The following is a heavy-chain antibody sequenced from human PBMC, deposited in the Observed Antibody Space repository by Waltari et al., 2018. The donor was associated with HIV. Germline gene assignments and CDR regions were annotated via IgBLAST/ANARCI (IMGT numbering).Heavy chain of an antibody. CDR1: GFTFCDYY. D-gene: IGHD5-12*01. CDR2: INTCGSTE. CDR3: ARPRYTGYDYPTYFDY. Sequence: QVQLVESGGGLVKPGGSLRLSCAASGFTFCDYYMSWVRQAPGKCLEWVSYINTCGSTEYYADSVKGRFTISRDNAKNSLYLQMDNLRGEDTAVYYCARPRYTGYDYPTYFDYWGQGNTVTVSS. V-gene: IGHV3-11*01. J-gene: IGHJ4*02.